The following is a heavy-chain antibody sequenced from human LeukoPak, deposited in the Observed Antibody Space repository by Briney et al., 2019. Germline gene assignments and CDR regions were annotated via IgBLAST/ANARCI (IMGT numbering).Heavy chain of an antibody. CDR3: TRAGVVVVVAATPFDY. CDR2: IRSKAYGGTT. J-gene: IGHJ4*02. D-gene: IGHD2-15*01. Sequence: GGSLRLSCAASGITMTKYWMTWVRQVPGKGLEWVGFIRSKAYGGTTEYAASVKGRFTISRDDSKSIAYLQMNSLKTEDTAVYYCTRAGVVVVVAATPFDYWGQGTLVTVSS. V-gene: IGHV3-49*04. CDR1: GITMTKYW.